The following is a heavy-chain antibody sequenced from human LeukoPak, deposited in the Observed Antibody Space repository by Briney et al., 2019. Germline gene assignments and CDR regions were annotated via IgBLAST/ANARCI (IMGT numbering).Heavy chain of an antibody. CDR1: GYSISSGYY. J-gene: IGHJ5*02. D-gene: IGHD2-15*01. CDR3: ARSSTHRFDP. CDR2: IYHSGST. V-gene: IGHV4-38-2*02. Sequence: PSETLSLTCTVSGYSISSGYYWGWIRQPPGKGLEWIGSIYHSGSTYYNPSLKSRVTISVDTSKNQFSLKLSSVTAADTAVYYCARSSTHRFDPWGQGTLVTVSS.